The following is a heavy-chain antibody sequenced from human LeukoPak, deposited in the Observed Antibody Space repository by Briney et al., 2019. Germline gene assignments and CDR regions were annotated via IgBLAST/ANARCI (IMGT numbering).Heavy chain of an antibody. J-gene: IGHJ3*02. CDR3: ARRGYDSSGYTDAFDI. CDR1: GYSFTTYW. D-gene: IGHD3-22*01. CDR2: IYPGDSDT. Sequence: GESLKISCKALGYSFTTYWIAWVRQMPGRGLDLMGIIYPGDSDTTYSPSFQGQVTISVDKSISTAYLQWSSLKASDTAMYYCARRGYDSSGYTDAFDIWGQGTMVTVSS. V-gene: IGHV5-51*01.